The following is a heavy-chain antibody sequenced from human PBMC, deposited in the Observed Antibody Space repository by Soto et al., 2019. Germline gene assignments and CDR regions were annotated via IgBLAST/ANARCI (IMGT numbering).Heavy chain of an antibody. Sequence: PGGSLRLSXAASGFTFSSYAMSWVRQAPGKGLEWVSAISGSGGSTYYADSVKGRFTISRDNSKNTLYLQMNSLRAEDTAVYYCAKTSEGYYDLLTGFIWFDPWGQGTLVTVSS. D-gene: IGHD3-9*01. CDR2: ISGSGGST. CDR1: GFTFSSYA. J-gene: IGHJ5*02. V-gene: IGHV3-23*01. CDR3: AKTSEGYYDLLTGFIWFDP.